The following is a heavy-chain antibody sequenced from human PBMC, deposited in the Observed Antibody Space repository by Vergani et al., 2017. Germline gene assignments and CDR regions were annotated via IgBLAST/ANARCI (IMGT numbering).Heavy chain of an antibody. CDR3: ARESEAAVDMDV. D-gene: IGHD6-13*01. V-gene: IGHV1-18*01. CDR1: GYTFTSYG. CDR2: ISAYNGNT. Sequence: QVQLVQSGAEVKKPGASVKVSCKASGYTFTSYGISWVRQAPGQGLEWMGWISAYNGNTNYAQKFQGRVTMTRDTSISTAYMELSRLRSDDTAVYYCARESEAAVDMDVWGKGTTVTVSS. J-gene: IGHJ6*03.